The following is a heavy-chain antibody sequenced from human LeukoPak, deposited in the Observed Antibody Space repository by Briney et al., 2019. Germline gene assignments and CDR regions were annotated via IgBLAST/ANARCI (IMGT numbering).Heavy chain of an antibody. CDR2: MTPNSGNT. CDR1: GYTFTNYD. J-gene: IGHJ4*02. D-gene: IGHD4/OR15-4a*01. V-gene: IGHV1-8*01. CDR3: ARFRYDYGDGPDY. Sequence: ASVTVSCKTSGYTFTNYDINWVRQAAGQGRKWLGFMTPNSGNTGYAQKLQGRITMTRDNSKNTAYMELSSLRSEDTAVYYCARFRYDYGDGPDYWGQGTLVTVSS.